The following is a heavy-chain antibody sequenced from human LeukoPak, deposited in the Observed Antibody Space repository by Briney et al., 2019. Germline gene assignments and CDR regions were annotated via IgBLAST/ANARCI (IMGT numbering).Heavy chain of an antibody. CDR2: IKQDGSER. CDR1: GFTFSDYW. J-gene: IGHJ4*02. Sequence: GGSLRLSCAASGFTFSDYWMTWVRQAPGKGLEWVAHIKQDGSERYYGDSVKGRFTISRDNAKNLVYLQMNSLGAEDAAIYYCARGWNYAFRFDYWGQGTLVTVSS. CDR3: ARGWNYAFRFDY. V-gene: IGHV3-7*01. D-gene: IGHD1-7*01.